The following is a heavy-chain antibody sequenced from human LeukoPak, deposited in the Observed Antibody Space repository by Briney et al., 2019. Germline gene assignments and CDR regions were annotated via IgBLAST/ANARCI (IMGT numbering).Heavy chain of an antibody. CDR3: ARENYYDSSGYFGGFDY. CDR2: ISGTGGST. J-gene: IGHJ4*02. V-gene: IGHV3-23*01. CDR1: GFTFSTYA. D-gene: IGHD3-22*01. Sequence: HPGGSLRLSCAASGFTFSTYAMTWVRQAPGKGLEWVSTISGTGGSTYYADSVKGRFTISRDNAKNSLYLQMNSLRAEDTAVYYCARENYYDSSGYFGGFDYWGQGTLVTVSS.